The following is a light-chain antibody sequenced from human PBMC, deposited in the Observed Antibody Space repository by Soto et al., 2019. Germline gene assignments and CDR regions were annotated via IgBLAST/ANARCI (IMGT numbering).Light chain of an antibody. V-gene: IGLV1-47*02. CDR2: SNN. J-gene: IGLJ1*01. CDR1: SXNIGKNS. Sequence: QSVLTQSPSASGPPGQRVTIPCSGSSXNIGKNSVYWYQQFPGTAPKLLIYSNNKRPSGVPDRFSASKSGTSASLAISGLRSEDEADYYCAAWDDGLNGYVFGTGTKVTVL. CDR3: AAWDDGLNGYV.